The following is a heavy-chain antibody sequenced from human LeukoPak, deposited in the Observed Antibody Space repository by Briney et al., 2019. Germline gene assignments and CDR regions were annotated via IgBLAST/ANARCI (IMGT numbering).Heavy chain of an antibody. CDR2: IRYDGSNK. CDR1: GFTFSSYG. V-gene: IGHV3-30*02. J-gene: IGHJ4*02. CDR3: AKVLVTLYYFDY. D-gene: IGHD2-21*02. Sequence: PGGSLRLSCAASGFTFSSYGMHWVRQAPGKGLEWVAFIRYDGSNKYYADSVKGRFTISRDNSKNTLYLQMNSLRAEDTAVYYCAKVLVTLYYFDYWGQGTLVTVSS.